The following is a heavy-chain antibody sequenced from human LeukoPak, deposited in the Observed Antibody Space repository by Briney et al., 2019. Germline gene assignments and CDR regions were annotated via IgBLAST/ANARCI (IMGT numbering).Heavy chain of an antibody. D-gene: IGHD5-24*01. Sequence: GGSLRLSCAASGFTVSSNYMTWVRQAPGKGLEWVSIFSRGGSTYYADSVKGRFTISRDNAKNSLYLQMNSLRAEDTAVYYCARDTDGYNPTDYWGQGTLVTVSS. CDR1: GFTVSSNY. J-gene: IGHJ4*02. V-gene: IGHV3-66*01. CDR2: FSRGGST. CDR3: ARDTDGYNPTDY.